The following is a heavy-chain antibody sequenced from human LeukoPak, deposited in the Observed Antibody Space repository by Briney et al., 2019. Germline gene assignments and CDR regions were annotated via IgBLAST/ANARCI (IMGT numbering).Heavy chain of an antibody. CDR1: GGSFSGYY. D-gene: IGHD1-26*01. CDR3: ARPRIVGARNFDY. V-gene: IGHV4-34*01. CDR2: INHSGST. J-gene: IGHJ4*02. Sequence: SETLSPTCAAYGGSFSGYYWSWIRQPPGKGLEWIGEINHSGSTNYNPSLKSRVTITVDTSKNQFSLKLSSVTAADTAVYYCARPRIVGARNFDYWGQGTLVTVSS.